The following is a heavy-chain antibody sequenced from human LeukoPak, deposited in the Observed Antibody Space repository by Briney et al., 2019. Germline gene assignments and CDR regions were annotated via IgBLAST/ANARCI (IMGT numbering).Heavy chain of an antibody. V-gene: IGHV3-23*01. D-gene: IGHD6-13*01. CDR2: SGTDGDT. CDR3: AKKTPGTYPFDY. J-gene: IGHJ4*02. Sequence: PGGSLRLSCAASGFSFKDYYFSWIRQAPGKGLEWVSASGTDGDTYYADSVQGRFTISRDNSRNTLYLQMTSLRADDTAVYYCAKKTPGTYPFDYWGQGTLVTVSP. CDR1: GFSFKDYY.